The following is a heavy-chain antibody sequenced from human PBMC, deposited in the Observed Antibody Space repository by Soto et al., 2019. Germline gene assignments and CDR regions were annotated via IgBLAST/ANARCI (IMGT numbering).Heavy chain of an antibody. Sequence: VQLLESGGGLVQPGGSLRLSCAASGFTFSSYAMNWVRQTPGEGLEWVSGISDSGGSPYYADSVKGRFTISRDNSKNTLYLQMDSLRAEDTGVYYCARDVAYSGYDFSYYYYGMDVWGQGTTVTVSS. D-gene: IGHD5-12*01. J-gene: IGHJ6*02. CDR1: GFTFSSYA. CDR2: ISDSGGSP. V-gene: IGHV3-23*01. CDR3: ARDVAYSGYDFSYYYYGMDV.